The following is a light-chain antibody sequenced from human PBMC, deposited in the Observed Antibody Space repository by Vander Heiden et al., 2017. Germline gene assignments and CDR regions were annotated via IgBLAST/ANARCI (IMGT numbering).Light chain of an antibody. V-gene: IGLV2-14*03. J-gene: IGLJ2*01. CDR1: SSDVGGYNY. CDR2: DVS. Sequence: SALTQPASVSGSPGQSITISCTGTSSDVGGYNYVSWYQQHPGKAPKLMIYDVSNRPSGVSNRFSGSKSGNTASLTISGLRAEDEADYYCSSYTSSSTLDVVFGGGTKLTVL. CDR3: SSYTSSSTLDVV.